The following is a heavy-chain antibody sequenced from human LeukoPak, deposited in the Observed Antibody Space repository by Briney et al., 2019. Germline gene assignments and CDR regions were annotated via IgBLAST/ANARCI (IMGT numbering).Heavy chain of an antibody. Sequence: QPGGSLRLSCAASGFTFRSYAMSWVRQAPGKGLEWVSTISGSGGSTYYADSVKGRFTISRDNSKNTLFLQMNSLRAEDTAIYYCAKDQHCSSTSCYRGGFDYWGQGTLVTVSS. J-gene: IGHJ4*02. D-gene: IGHD2-2*02. CDR1: GFTFRSYA. CDR3: AKDQHCSSTSCYRGGFDY. CDR2: ISGSGGST. V-gene: IGHV3-23*01.